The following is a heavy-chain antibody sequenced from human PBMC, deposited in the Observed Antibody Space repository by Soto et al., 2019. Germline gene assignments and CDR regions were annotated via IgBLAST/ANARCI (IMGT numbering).Heavy chain of an antibody. J-gene: IGHJ4*02. CDR3: ARGKGSSWASDY. V-gene: IGHV4-34*01. D-gene: IGHD6-13*01. CDR1: GGSLSGYY. Sequence: SXTLSLTCAVYGGSLSGYYWSWIRQPPGKGLEWIGEINHSGSTNYNPSLKSRVTISVDTSKNQFSLKLSSVTAADTAVYYCARGKGSSWASDYWGQGTLVTVSS. CDR2: INHSGST.